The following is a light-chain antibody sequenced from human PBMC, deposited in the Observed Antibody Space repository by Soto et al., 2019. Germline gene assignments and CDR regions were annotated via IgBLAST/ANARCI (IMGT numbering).Light chain of an antibody. CDR3: CSYAGSTSLL. CDR2: EDT. J-gene: IGLJ2*01. CDR1: SSDVGSYNL. Sequence: QSALTQPASVSGSPGQSITISCTGTSSDVGSYNLVSWYQQHPDKAPKLMIYEDTKRPSGVSNRFSVSKSGNTASLTLSGLQAEDEADYYCCSYAGSTSLLFGGGTKLTVL. V-gene: IGLV2-23*02.